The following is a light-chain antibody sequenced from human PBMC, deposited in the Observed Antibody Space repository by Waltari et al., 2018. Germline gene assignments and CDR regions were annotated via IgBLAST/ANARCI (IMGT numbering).Light chain of an antibody. J-gene: IGLJ1*01. CDR1: VYHY. Sequence: QSALTQPASVSGSLGQAITISCAGVYHYVSWYQQHPGNAPKLMIFDVSKRPSGVSNRFSGSRSGNPASLTISGLQAEDEANYFCSSYTSSSTYVFGTGTKVT. CDR3: SSYTSSSTYV. CDR2: DVS. V-gene: IGLV2-14*03.